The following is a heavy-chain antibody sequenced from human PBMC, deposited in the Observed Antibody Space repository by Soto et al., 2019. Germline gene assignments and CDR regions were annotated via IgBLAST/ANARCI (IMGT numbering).Heavy chain of an antibody. V-gene: IGHV3-30-3*01. CDR3: ARQGMAARKYFYRDLDV. CDR2: ISYDGSST. J-gene: IGHJ6*02. D-gene: IGHD6-6*01. Sequence: QVHLEESGGGVVQPGRSLRLSCAASGFTFRDYAFHWVRQAPGKGLEWVTLISYDGSSTLFADSVKGRFTISRDNTHKTLYLQMNSLRAEDTAVYYCARQGMAARKYFYRDLDVWGQATTVIVSS. CDR1: GFTFRDYA.